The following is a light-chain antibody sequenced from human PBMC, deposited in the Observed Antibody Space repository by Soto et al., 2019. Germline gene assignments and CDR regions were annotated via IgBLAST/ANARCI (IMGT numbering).Light chain of an antibody. CDR3: QQYGDSPFT. V-gene: IGKV3-11*01. J-gene: IGKJ3*01. Sequence: EVVLTQSPATLSLSPGERATLSCRASENVRTFVDWYQQKPGQAPRLLIHGASNRATGIPDRFSGSGSGTDFTLTISNLEPEDFALYYCQQYGDSPFTFGPGTRVD. CDR1: ENVRTF. CDR2: GAS.